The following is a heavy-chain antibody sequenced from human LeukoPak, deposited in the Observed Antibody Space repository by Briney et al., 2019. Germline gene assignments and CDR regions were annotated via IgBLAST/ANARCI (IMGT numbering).Heavy chain of an antibody. V-gene: IGHV5-51*01. CDR1: GYSFTSYW. CDR3: ARHQQWPLYNWFDP. J-gene: IGHJ5*02. Sequence: HGESLNISCKGSGYSFTSYWIGWVRQMPGKGLEWMGIIYPGDSDTRYSPSFQGQVTISADKSISTAYLQWSSLKASDTAMYYCARHQQWPLYNWFDPWGQGTLVTVSS. D-gene: IGHD6-19*01. CDR2: IYPGDSDT.